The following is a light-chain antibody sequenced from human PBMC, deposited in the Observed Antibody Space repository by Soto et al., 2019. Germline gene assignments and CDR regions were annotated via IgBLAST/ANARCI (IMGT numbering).Light chain of an antibody. J-gene: IGLJ2*01. CDR1: SSDVGGYNY. CDR2: EVT. V-gene: IGLV2-14*01. Sequence: QSALTQPASVSGSPGHSITISCTGTSSDVGGYNYVSWYQQHPGKAPKLILYEVTNRPSGVSNRFSGSKSGNTASLTISGLQAEDEADYYCCSFGGSSSLVFGGGTKVTVL. CDR3: CSFGGSSSLV.